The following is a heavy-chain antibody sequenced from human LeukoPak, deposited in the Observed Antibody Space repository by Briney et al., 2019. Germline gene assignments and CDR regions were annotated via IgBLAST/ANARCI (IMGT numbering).Heavy chain of an antibody. CDR1: GFSFSSYW. CDR2: IKQDGSEK. D-gene: IGHD3-3*01. CDR3: AREPHDFWSGNYTDV. Sequence: GGSLRLSCAASGFSFSSYWMTWVRQAPGKGLEWVANIKQDGSEKYYVDSVKGRFTISRDNAKNSLYLQMNSLRAEDTAVYYCAREPHDFWSGNYTDVWGKGTPVTVS. J-gene: IGHJ6*03. V-gene: IGHV3-7*01.